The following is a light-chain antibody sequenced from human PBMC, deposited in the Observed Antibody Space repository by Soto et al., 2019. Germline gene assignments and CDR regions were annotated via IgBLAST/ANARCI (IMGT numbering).Light chain of an antibody. CDR3: CSYAVRDTFWV. J-gene: IGLJ3*02. V-gene: IGLV2-11*01. CDR2: DVS. CDR1: SSDVGYYNY. Sequence: QSALTQPRSVSGSPGQSVTISCTGTSSDVGYYNYVSWYQQHPGKAPKVMIYDVSKRPSGVPDRFSGSKSGNTASLTISGLQPVDEADYYCCSYAVRDTFWVFGGGTKLTVL.